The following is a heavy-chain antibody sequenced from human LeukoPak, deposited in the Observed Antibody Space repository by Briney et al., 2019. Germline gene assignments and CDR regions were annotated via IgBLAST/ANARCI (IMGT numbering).Heavy chain of an antibody. CDR1: GGSISSSSSY. CDR3: ARRDGDYSLDY. V-gene: IGHV4-39*01. D-gene: IGHD4-17*01. Sequence: SETLSLTCSVSGGSISSSSSYWGWIRQPPGKGLEWIGSIYYSGSTYYNPSLKSRVTISVDTSKNQFSLKLSSVTAADTAVYYCARRDGDYSLDYWGQGTLVTVSS. CDR2: IYYSGST. J-gene: IGHJ4*02.